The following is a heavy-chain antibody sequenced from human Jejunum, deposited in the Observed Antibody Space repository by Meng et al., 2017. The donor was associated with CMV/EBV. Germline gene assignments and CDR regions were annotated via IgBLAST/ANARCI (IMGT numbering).Heavy chain of an antibody. J-gene: IGHJ4*02. CDR1: GDSVSSKSVA. CDR3: ARGSYSSAWVFDS. V-gene: IGHV6-1*01. D-gene: IGHD6-19*01. Sequence: GDSVSSKSVAWNWIRQSPSRGLEWLGRTSYRSKWYNDYAESVRGRTIVNPDTSKNQFSLHLNSVTPEDTAVYFCARGSYSSAWVFDSWGQGTLVTVSS. CDR2: TSYRSKWYN.